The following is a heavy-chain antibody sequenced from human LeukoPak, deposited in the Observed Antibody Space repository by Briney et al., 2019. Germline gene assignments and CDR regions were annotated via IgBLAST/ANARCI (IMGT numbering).Heavy chain of an antibody. V-gene: IGHV3-48*02. CDR1: GFTFSKYG. J-gene: IGHJ4*02. CDR3: ASSGSYRFDY. D-gene: IGHD1-26*01. Sequence: PGGSLRLSCAASGFTFSKYGIHWVRQAPGKGLEWVSHITASGTAMFYADSVKGRFTISRDNAKNSLYLQMNSLRDEDTAVYYCASSGSYRFDYWGQGTLVTVSS. CDR2: ITASGTAM.